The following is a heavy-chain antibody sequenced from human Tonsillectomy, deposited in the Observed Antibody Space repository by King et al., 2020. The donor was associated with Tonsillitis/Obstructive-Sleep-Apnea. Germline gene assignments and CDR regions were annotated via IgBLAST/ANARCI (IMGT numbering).Heavy chain of an antibody. Sequence: VQLVESGGGLVKPGGSLRLSCAASGFTFSDYYMSWIRQAPGKGLEWVSYISSSSSYTNYADSVKGRFTISRDNAKNSLYLQMNSLRAEDTAVYYCARVRVGASTSYYFDYWGQGTLVTVSS. CDR3: ARVRVGASTSYYFDY. V-gene: IGHV3-11*05. CDR1: GFTFSDYY. CDR2: ISSSSSYT. D-gene: IGHD1-26*01. J-gene: IGHJ4*02.